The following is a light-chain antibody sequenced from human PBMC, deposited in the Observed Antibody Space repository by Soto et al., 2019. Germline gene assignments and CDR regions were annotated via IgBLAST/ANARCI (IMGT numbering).Light chain of an antibody. V-gene: IGLV2-14*01. J-gene: IGLJ1*01. CDR2: DVN. Sequence: QSALTQPASVSGSPGQSITISCTGTSSDVGGYNYVSWYQQHPGKAPKLMIYDVNNRPSGVSNRFSGSKSGNTASLTISGLQAEDEADYYCSSYTTSSTHNYVFGTGTKLPS. CDR3: SSYTTSSTHNYV. CDR1: SSDVGGYNY.